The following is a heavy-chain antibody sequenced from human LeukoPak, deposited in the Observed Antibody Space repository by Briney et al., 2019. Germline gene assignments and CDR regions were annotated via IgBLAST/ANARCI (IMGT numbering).Heavy chain of an antibody. D-gene: IGHD6-13*01. V-gene: IGHV1-18*01. CDR3: ARDRAAGTANKIDY. CDR2: ISAYNGNT. Sequence: ASVKVSCKASGYTFTSYGISWVRQDPGQGLDCMGWISAYNGNTTYAQKLQGRVTMTTDTSTSTAYMELRSLRSDDPAVYYCARDRAAGTANKIDYWGQGTLVTVSS. J-gene: IGHJ4*02. CDR1: GYTFTSYG.